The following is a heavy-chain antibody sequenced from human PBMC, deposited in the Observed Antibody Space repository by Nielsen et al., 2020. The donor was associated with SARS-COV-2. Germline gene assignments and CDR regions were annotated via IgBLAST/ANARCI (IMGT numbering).Heavy chain of an antibody. CDR3: ARDAYGDLIYGMDV. CDR1: GFSFMTYN. Sequence: GESLKISCTASGFSFMTYNMHWVLQAPGKGLEWVAAILHYGGNVYHADSVKGRFTISRDNSRNTLYLQMNTLRPEDTAVYSCARDAYGDLIYGMDVWGRGTTVTVSS. J-gene: IGHJ6*02. V-gene: IGHV3-30*04. CDR2: ILHYGGNV. D-gene: IGHD4-17*01.